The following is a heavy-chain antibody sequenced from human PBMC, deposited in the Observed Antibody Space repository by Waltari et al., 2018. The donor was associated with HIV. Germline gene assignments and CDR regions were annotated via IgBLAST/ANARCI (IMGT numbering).Heavy chain of an antibody. D-gene: IGHD5-18*01. CDR2: ISGSGGST. J-gene: IGHJ4*02. Sequence: EVQLLQSGGDFVQPGGSLRLSCVVSGFTFSNYAMSWVRQAPGKGLEWVSAISGSGGSTYYEDSVKGRFAISRDNSKNTLYLEMNSLRGDDTAIYYCVKEALGYSYATDSWGQGALVMVSS. CDR1: GFTFSNYA. V-gene: IGHV3-23*01. CDR3: VKEALGYSYATDS.